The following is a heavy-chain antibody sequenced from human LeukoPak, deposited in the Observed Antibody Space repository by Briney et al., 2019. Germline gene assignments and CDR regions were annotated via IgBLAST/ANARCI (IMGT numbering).Heavy chain of an antibody. V-gene: IGHV4-59*01. D-gene: IGHD6-19*01. Sequence: SETLSLTCTVSGDSISSSYWSWIRQPPGKGLEWIGYIYYNGATNYNPSLKSRVTISVDTPKNQFSLKLSSVTTADAAVYYCARGQVAGTWDYWGQGILVTVSS. CDR3: ARGQVAGTWDY. CDR1: GDSISSSY. CDR2: IYYNGAT. J-gene: IGHJ4*02.